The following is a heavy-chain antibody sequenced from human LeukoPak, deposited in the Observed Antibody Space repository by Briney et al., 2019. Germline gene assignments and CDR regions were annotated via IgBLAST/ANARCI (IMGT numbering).Heavy chain of an antibody. CDR3: ARGGNWEPIDY. D-gene: IGHD7-27*01. V-gene: IGHV7-4-1*02. J-gene: IGHJ4*02. CDR2: INTNTGNP. Sequence: ASVKVSCKASGYTFTSITMNWVRPAPGQGLEWMGWINTNTGNPTYAQGFTGRFVFSLDTSVSTAYLQISSLKAEDTAVYYCARGGNWEPIDYWGQGTLVTVSS. CDR1: GYTFTSIT.